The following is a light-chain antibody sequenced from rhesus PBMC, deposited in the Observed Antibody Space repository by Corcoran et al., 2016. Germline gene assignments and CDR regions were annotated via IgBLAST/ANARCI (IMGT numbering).Light chain of an antibody. CDR3: SSYTRSDTFV. CDR2: EVS. V-gene: IGLV2-32*02. CDR1: SNDIGAYNY. J-gene: IGLJ6*01. Sequence: HAALTQPRSVSGSPGQSFTISCTGTSNDIGAYNYVSWYQQHPGTAPNLIIYEVSKRPSGVSDRFSGSKSGNTASLTISGLQAEDETDYYCSSYTRSDTFVFGSGTELTVL.